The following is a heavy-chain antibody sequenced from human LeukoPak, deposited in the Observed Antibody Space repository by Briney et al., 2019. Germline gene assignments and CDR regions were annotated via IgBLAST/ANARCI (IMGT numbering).Heavy chain of an antibody. Sequence: SQTLSLTCAISGDSVSSNSAAWNWIRRSPSRGLEWLGRTYYRSKWYNDYAVSVKSRITINPDTSKNQFSLRLTSVTAADTAVYYCARAGSSSLYGMDVWGQGTTVTVSS. CDR1: GDSVSSNSAA. CDR2: TYYRSKWYN. J-gene: IGHJ6*02. V-gene: IGHV6-1*01. D-gene: IGHD6-13*01. CDR3: ARAGSSSLYGMDV.